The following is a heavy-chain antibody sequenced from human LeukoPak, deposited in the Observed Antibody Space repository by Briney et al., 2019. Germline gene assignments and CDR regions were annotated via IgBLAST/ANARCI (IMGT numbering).Heavy chain of an antibody. CDR1: GGSISTYY. CDR2: IYTSGST. CDR3: ARDFQGLGSDAFDF. Sequence: SETLTLTCTVSGGSISTYYWSWIRQPPGKGLEWIVYIYTSGSTNSNPSLKSRVTMSVDTSKNQFSLRLTSVTAADAAVYYCARDFQGLGSDAFDFWGQGTMVTVSS. V-gene: IGHV4-59*01. D-gene: IGHD2-15*01. J-gene: IGHJ3*01.